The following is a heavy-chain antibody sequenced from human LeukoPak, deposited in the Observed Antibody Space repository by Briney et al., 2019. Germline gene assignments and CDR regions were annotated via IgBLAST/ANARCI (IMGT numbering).Heavy chain of an antibody. V-gene: IGHV3-23*01. D-gene: IGHD2-15*01. Sequence: GGSLRLSCAASGFTFSSYDMTWVRQTPGKGVEWVSLISRSGGTTYYADSVKGRFTISRDNSKNTLYLQMNSLRAEDTAEYYCAKRGGTESFYYYYYMDVWGKGTTVTVSS. CDR3: AKRGGTESFYYYYYMDV. J-gene: IGHJ6*03. CDR2: ISRSGGTT. CDR1: GFTFSSYD.